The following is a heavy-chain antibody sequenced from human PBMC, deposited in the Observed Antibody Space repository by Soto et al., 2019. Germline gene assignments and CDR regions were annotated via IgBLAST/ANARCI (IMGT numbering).Heavy chain of an antibody. J-gene: IGHJ6*02. CDR3: AKTMGDCSGGTCYGAYSMDV. CDR1: GFTFTTYA. V-gene: IGHV3-23*01. Sequence: EVQLLESGGGLVQPGGSLRLSCAASGFTFTTYAMSWVRQAPGKGLAWVSGVSASGGSTYSADSVKGRFTIYRDNAKNTVHLQMNSVSAEDTAVDYCAKTMGDCSGGTCYGAYSMDVWCQGITVTVSS. D-gene: IGHD2-15*01. CDR2: VSASGGST.